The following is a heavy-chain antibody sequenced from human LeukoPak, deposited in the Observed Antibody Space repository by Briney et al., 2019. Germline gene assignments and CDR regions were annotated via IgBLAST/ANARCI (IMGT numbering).Heavy chain of an antibody. D-gene: IGHD5-18*01. Sequence: NPGGSLRLSCAASGFTFSSYSMNWVRQAPGKGLEWVSSISSSSSYIYYADSVKGRFTISRDNAKNSLYLQMNSLRAEDTAVYYCARDLAQLWLPIDYWGQGTLVTVSS. V-gene: IGHV3-21*01. CDR2: ISSSSSYI. CDR1: GFTFSSYS. J-gene: IGHJ4*02. CDR3: ARDLAQLWLPIDY.